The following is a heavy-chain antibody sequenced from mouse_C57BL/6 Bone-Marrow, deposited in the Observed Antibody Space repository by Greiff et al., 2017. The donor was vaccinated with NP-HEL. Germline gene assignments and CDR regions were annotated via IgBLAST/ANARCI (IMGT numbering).Heavy chain of an antibody. CDR1: GFTFSDYY. Sequence: EVQLMESGGGLVQPGGSLKLSCAASGFTFSDYYMYWVRQTPEKRLEWVAYISNGGGSTYYPDTVKGRFTISRDNAKNTLYLQMSRLKSEDTAMYYCARERENGYYVRYYAMDYWGQGTSVTVSS. J-gene: IGHJ4*01. CDR3: ARERENGYYVRYYAMDY. D-gene: IGHD2-3*01. V-gene: IGHV5-12*01. CDR2: ISNGGGST.